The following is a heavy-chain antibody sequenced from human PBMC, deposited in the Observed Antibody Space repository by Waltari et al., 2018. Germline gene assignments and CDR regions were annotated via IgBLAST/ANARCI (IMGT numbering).Heavy chain of an antibody. CDR1: GYTFTSYD. D-gene: IGHD3-3*01. CDR3: ARGRYDCWSGYHYYYGMDV. V-gene: IGHV1-8*03. Sequence: QVQLVQSGAEVKKPGASVKVSCKASGYTFTSYDINWVRQATGQGLEWMGWMNPNSGNTGYAQKFQGRVTITRNTSISTAYMELSSLRSEDTAVYYCARGRYDCWSGYHYYYGMDVWGQGTTVTVSS. CDR2: MNPNSGNT. J-gene: IGHJ6*02.